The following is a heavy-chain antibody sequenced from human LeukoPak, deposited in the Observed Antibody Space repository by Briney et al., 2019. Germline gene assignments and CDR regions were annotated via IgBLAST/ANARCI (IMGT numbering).Heavy chain of an antibody. CDR1: RFTFSSYP. CDR3: ARAMLGYCSGGSCYDPYYFDY. J-gene: IGHJ4*02. Sequence: PGGSLRLSCAASRFTFSSYPMNWVRQAPGKGLEWVSSISSSSSYIYYADSVKGRFTISRDNAKNSLYLQMNRLRAEDTAVYYCARAMLGYCSGGSCYDPYYFDYWGQGTLVTVSS. D-gene: IGHD2-15*01. CDR2: ISSSSSYI. V-gene: IGHV3-21*01.